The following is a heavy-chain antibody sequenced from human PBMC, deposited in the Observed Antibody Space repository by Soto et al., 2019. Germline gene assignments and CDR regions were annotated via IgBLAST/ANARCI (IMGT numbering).Heavy chain of an antibody. Sequence: KVSCKASGYTFTSYAMHWVRQAPGQRLEWMGWINAGNGNTKYSQKFQGRVTITRDTSASTAYMELSSLRSEDTAVYYCAREYSSSWDYYYMDVWGKGTTVTVSS. CDR1: GYTFTSYA. D-gene: IGHD6-13*01. J-gene: IGHJ6*03. CDR3: AREYSSSWDYYYMDV. V-gene: IGHV1-3*01. CDR2: INAGNGNT.